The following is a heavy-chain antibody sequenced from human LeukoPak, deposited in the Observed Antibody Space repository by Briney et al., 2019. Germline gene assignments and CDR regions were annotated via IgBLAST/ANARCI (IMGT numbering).Heavy chain of an antibody. V-gene: IGHV3-23*01. CDR3: AKSRSGWWSRDYYFDY. D-gene: IGHD6-19*01. J-gene: IGHJ4*02. Sequence: GGSLRLSCAASGFTFISYAMSWVRQAPGKGLEWVSAISGSGGSIYYADSVKGRFTVSRDNSKNTLYLQMNTLRAEDTAVYYCAKSRSGWWSRDYYFDYWGQGTLVTVSS. CDR2: ISGSGGSI. CDR1: GFTFISYA.